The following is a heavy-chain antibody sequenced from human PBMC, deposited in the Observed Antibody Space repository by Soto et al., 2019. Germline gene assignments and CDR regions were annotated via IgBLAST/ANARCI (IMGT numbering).Heavy chain of an antibody. D-gene: IGHD3-16*02. CDR2: MSTNGGT. V-gene: IGHV4-4*07. CDR1: GGSISSYY. CDR3: ARAKRSMITFGGVIVTYYFDY. J-gene: IGHJ4*02. Sequence: SETLSLTCTVSGGSISSYYWTWIRQPAGKGLEWIGRMSTNGGTNYNPSLKSRVTMSLDTSKNQFSLKLSSVTAADTAVYYCARAKRSMITFGGVIVTYYFDYWGQGTLVTVSS.